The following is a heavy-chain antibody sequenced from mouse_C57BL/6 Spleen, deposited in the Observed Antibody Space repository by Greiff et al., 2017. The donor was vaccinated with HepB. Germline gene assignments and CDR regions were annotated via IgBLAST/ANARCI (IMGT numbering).Heavy chain of an antibody. J-gene: IGHJ2*01. D-gene: IGHD1-3*01. CDR1: GYTFTSYW. V-gene: IGHV1-55*01. CDR2: IYPGSGST. CDR3: AREAITKGEVSD. Sequence: QVHVKQSGAELVKPGASVKMSCKASGYTFTSYWITWVKQRPGQGLEWIGDIYPGSGSTNYNEKFKSKATLTVDTSSSTAYMQLSSLTSEDSAVYYCAREAITKGEVSDWGKGTTLTVS.